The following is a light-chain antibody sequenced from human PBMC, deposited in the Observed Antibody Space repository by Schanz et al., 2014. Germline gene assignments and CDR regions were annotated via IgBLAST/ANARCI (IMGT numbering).Light chain of an antibody. J-gene: IGLJ3*02. Sequence: QSVLTQPPSASGTPGQRVTISCSGGSSNIGSKTVNWYQQLPGMAPKLLIYSDNQRPSGVPDRFSGSKSGTSASLAISGLQADGEADYYCQSYDSRLSSWVFGGGTKLTVL. CDR3: QSYDSRLSSWV. CDR1: SSNIGSKT. CDR2: SDN. V-gene: IGLV1-44*01.